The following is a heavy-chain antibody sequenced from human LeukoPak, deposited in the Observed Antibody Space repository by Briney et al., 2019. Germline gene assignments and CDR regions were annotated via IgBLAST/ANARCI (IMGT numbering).Heavy chain of an antibody. Sequence: GGSLRLSCAASGFIFSSYSMSWVRQTPGMGLEWVSVITGSGGNTYYADSVKGRFTISKDNSKNTVYLQMSSLRVDDTAVYYCAKAASSSWPSYYYGMDVWGQGTTVTVSS. D-gene: IGHD6-13*01. CDR2: ITGSGGNT. CDR3: AKAASSSWPSYYYGMDV. J-gene: IGHJ6*02. V-gene: IGHV3-23*01. CDR1: GFIFSSYS.